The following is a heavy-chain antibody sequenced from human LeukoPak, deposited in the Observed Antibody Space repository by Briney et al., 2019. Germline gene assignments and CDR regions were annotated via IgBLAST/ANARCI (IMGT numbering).Heavy chain of an antibody. V-gene: IGHV1-69*13. CDR3: ARDRDSSGYDRGYYFDY. CDR2: IIPIFGTA. Sequence: ASVKVSCKASGGTFSSYAISWVRQAPGQGLEWMGGIIPIFGTANYAQKFQGRVTITADESTSTAYMELSSLRSEDTAVYYCARDRDSSGYDRGYYFDYWGQGTLVTVSS. D-gene: IGHD3-22*01. CDR1: GGTFSSYA. J-gene: IGHJ4*02.